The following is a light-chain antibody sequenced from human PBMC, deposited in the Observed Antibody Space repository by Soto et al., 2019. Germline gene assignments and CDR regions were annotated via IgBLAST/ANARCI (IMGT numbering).Light chain of an antibody. V-gene: IGKV3-20*01. Sequence: IVLTQCASMLSLSPGESAPLSGGASPSISSSFLAWYQQKPGQAPRLLIYGASSRATGIPDRFSGTGSETDFTLTISRLEPEDFAVYYCQQYDNSPITFGQGTRLEIK. J-gene: IGKJ5*01. CDR3: QQYDNSPIT. CDR1: PSISSSF. CDR2: GAS.